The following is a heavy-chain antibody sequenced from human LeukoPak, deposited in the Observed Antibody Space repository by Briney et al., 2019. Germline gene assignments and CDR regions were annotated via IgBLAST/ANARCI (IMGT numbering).Heavy chain of an antibody. J-gene: IGHJ4*02. CDR1: GFTFTNYW. CDR2: INQDGSEK. Sequence: PGGSLRLSCAASGFTFTNYWMGWVRQAPGKGLEWVANINQDGSEKYYVDSVKGRFTISRDNAKNSLYLQTNSLRAEDTAVYYCARDSSGWSFDYWGQGTLVTVSS. CDR3: ARDSSGWSFDY. V-gene: IGHV3-7*01. D-gene: IGHD6-19*01.